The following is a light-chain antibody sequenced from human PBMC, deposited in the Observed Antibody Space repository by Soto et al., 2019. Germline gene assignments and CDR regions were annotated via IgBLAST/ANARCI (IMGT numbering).Light chain of an antibody. V-gene: IGLV1-40*01. CDR2: GNT. J-gene: IGLJ2*01. CDR1: SSNIGAGYD. CDR3: QSWDTSLRGSV. Sequence: QSVLTQPPSVSGAPGQRVTISCTGSSSNIGAGYDVNWYQQLPGTAPKLLIYGNTNRPSGVPDRFSGSKSGTSGSLAISGLQTEDEAEYYCQSWDTSLRGSVFGGGTKVTVL.